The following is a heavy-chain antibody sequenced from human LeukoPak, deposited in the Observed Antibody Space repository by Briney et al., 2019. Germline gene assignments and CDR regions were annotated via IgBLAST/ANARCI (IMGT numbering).Heavy chain of an antibody. CDR3: ARNAADCTTSACYDS. J-gene: IGHJ4*02. V-gene: IGHV3-23*01. Sequence: LSGGSLRLSCAASGFTFRNYAMTWVRQAPGKGLEWVSVVTGNGDTTYYADSLKGRFTISRDNSRNTLYLQMNSLRDEDTAVYHCARNAADCTTSACYDSWGQGTLVTVSS. CDR2: VTGNGDTT. D-gene: IGHD2-8*01. CDR1: GFTFRNYA.